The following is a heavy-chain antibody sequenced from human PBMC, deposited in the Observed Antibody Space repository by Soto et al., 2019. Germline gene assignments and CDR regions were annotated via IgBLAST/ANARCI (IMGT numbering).Heavy chain of an antibody. V-gene: IGHV3-7*01. CDR3: ARDGFLVRGVIIGPGPIKANDY. Sequence: EVQLVESGGGLVQPGGSLRLSCAASGFTFSSYWMSWVRQAPGKGLEWVANIKQDGSEKYYVDSVKGRFTISRDNAKNSLYLQMNSLRAEDTAVYYCARDGFLVRGVIIGPGPIKANDYWGQGTLVTVSS. J-gene: IGHJ4*02. D-gene: IGHD3-10*01. CDR1: GFTFSSYW. CDR2: IKQDGSEK.